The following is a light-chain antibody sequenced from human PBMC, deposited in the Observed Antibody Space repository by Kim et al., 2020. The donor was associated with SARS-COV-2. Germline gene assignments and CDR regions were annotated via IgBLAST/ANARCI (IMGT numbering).Light chain of an antibody. Sequence: VTIHWTRSIHKNGQGYFVHWDQQLPGTTPKILIKWNINRPSRVPNRFSTSMSGTSASLAIARLQVEDETDYYCQSYDSSQDGHVLFGGGTQLTVL. CDR1: IHKNGQGYF. J-gene: IGLJ2*01. CDR2: WNI. CDR3: QSYDSSQDGHVL. V-gene: IGLV1-40*01.